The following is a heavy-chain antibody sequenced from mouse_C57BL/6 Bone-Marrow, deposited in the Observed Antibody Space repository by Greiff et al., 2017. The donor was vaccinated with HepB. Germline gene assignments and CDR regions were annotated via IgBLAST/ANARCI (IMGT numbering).Heavy chain of an antibody. D-gene: IGHD2-2*01. J-gene: IGHJ4*01. Sequence: EVQVVESGEGLVKPGGSLKLSCAASGFTFSSYAMSWVRQTPEKRLEWVAYISSGGDYIYYADTVKGRFTISRDNARTTLYLQMSSLKSEDTAMYYCTRDGYDGYYYAMDYWGQGTSVTVSS. CDR3: TRDGYDGYYYAMDY. CDR2: ISSGGDYI. V-gene: IGHV5-9-1*02. CDR1: GFTFSSYA.